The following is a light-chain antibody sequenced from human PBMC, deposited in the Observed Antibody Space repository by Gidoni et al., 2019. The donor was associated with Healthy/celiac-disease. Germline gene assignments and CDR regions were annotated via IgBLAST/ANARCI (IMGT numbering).Light chain of an antibody. CDR2: GAS. CDR1: QSVSSSY. Sequence: EIGLTQSPGTLSLSPGERATLSCRASQSVSSSYLAWYQQKPGQAPRLLSYGASSRATGIPDRFSGSGSGTDFTLTICRLEPEDFAVYYCQQYGSSPLTFGGGTKVEIK. J-gene: IGKJ4*01. V-gene: IGKV3-20*01. CDR3: QQYGSSPLT.